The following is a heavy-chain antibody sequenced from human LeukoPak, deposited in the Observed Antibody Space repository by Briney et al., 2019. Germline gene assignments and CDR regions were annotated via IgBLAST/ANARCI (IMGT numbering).Heavy chain of an antibody. CDR2: INHSGST. CDR1: GGSFSGYY. Sequence: PETLSLTCAVYGGSFSGYYWSWIRQPPGKGLEWIGEINHSGSTNYNPSLKSRVTISVDTSKNQFPLKLSSVTAADTAVYYCARGRVSAYWGQGTLVTVSS. CDR3: ARGRVSAY. J-gene: IGHJ4*02. V-gene: IGHV4-34*01.